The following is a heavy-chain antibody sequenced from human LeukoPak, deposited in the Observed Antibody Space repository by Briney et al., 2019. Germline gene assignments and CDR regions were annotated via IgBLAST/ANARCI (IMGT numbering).Heavy chain of an antibody. CDR2: IWYDGSNK. CDR3: ARAQYYDYYYYGMDV. J-gene: IGHJ6*02. CDR1: GFTFSTYA. V-gene: IGHV3-33*08. Sequence: VQPGGSLRLSCSASGFTFSTYALHWVRQAPGKGLEWVAVIWYDGSNKYYADSVKGRFTISRDNSKNTLYLQMNSLRAEDTAVYYCARAQYYDYYYYGMDVWGQGTTVTVSS. D-gene: IGHD1-26*01.